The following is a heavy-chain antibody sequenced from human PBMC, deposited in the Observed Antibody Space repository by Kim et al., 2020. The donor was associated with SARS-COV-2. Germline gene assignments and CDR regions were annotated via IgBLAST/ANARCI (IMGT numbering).Heavy chain of an antibody. J-gene: IGHJ3*02. CDR1: GFTFSSYA. CDR3: ARDGKDYGDYVVYDAFDI. Sequence: GGSLRLSCAASGFTFSSYAMHWVRQAPGKGLEWVAVISYDGSNKYYADSVKGRFTISRDNSKNTLYLQMNSLRAEDTAVYYCARDGKDYGDYVVYDAFDIWGQGTMVTVSS. D-gene: IGHD4-17*01. CDR2: ISYDGSNK. V-gene: IGHV3-30*04.